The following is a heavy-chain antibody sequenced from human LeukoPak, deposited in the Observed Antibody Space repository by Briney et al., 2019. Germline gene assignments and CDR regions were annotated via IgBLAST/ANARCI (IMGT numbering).Heavy chain of an antibody. V-gene: IGHV3-30*04. CDR2: ISYDGSNK. J-gene: IGHJ6*02. Sequence: GRSLRLSCAASGFTFSSYAMHWVRQAPGKGLEWVAVISYDGSNKYYADSVKGRFTISRDNSKNTLYLQMNSLRAEDTAVYYCARDMYSNSYDFYGMDVWGQGTTVTVSS. D-gene: IGHD5-18*01. CDR3: ARDMYSNSYDFYGMDV. CDR1: GFTFSSYA.